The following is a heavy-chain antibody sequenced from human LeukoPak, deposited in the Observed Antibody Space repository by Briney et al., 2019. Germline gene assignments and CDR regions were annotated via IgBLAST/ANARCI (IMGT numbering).Heavy chain of an antibody. CDR1: GFTFSSYA. CDR2: ISYDGSNK. Sequence: GGSLRLSCAASGFTFSSYAMPWVRQAPGKGLEWVAVISYDGSNKYYADSVKGRFTISRDNSKNTLYLQMNSLRAEDTAVCYCARDVGLYYYDSRGGDYWGQGTLVTVSS. V-gene: IGHV3-30-3*01. J-gene: IGHJ4*02. D-gene: IGHD3-22*01. CDR3: ARDVGLYYYDSRGGDY.